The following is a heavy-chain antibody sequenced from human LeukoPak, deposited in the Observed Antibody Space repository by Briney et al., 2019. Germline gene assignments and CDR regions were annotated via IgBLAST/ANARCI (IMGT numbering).Heavy chain of an antibody. V-gene: IGHV4-30-2*01. Sequence: PSQTLSLTCAVSGGSISSGGYSWSWIRQPPGKGLEWIGYIYHSGSTYYNPSLKSRVTISVDRSKNQFSLKLSSVTAADTAVYYCAREVQWLRSYWYFDLWGRGTLVTVSS. J-gene: IGHJ2*01. CDR3: AREVQWLRSYWYFDL. CDR2: IYHSGST. CDR1: GGSISSGGYS. D-gene: IGHD5-12*01.